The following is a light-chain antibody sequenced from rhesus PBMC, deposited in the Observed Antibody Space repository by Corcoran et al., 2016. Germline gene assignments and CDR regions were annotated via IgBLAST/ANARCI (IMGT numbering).Light chain of an antibody. J-gene: IGKJ1*01. CDR3: QQYSSSPRT. V-gene: IGKV1-22*01. Sequence: DIQMTQSPSSLSASVGDTVTITCRASQTISSWLAWYQQKPGKAPKMIIYQTSSLQSGAPSRFTGGGHGTDLTLTISSLQSEDCATYYCQQYSSSPRTFGQGTKVEI. CDR2: QTS. CDR1: QTISSW.